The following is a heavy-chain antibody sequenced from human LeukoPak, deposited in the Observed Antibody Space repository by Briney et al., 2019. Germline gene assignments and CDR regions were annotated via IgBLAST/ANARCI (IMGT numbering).Heavy chain of an antibody. CDR3: AKSSTVVTTYFDY. CDR1: GFTFSNYA. J-gene: IGHJ4*02. Sequence: GGSLRLSCAASGFTFSNYAMSWVRQAPGKGLEWVSSIVSSGGNTFYADSVKGRFTISRDNSKNTLYLQMNSLRAEDTAVYYCAKSSTVVTTYFDYWGQGTLVTVSS. CDR2: IVSSGGNT. V-gene: IGHV3-23*01. D-gene: IGHD4-23*01.